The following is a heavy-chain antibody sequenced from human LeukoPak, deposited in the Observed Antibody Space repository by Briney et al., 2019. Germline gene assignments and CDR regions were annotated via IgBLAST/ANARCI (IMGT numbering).Heavy chain of an antibody. V-gene: IGHV2-70*11. Sequence: ESGPTLVNPTQTLTLTCTFSGFSLSTSGMCVSWIRQPPGKALEWLARIDWDGDKYYNTSLKTRLTISKDTSKNQVVLTMTIMDPMETATYYCARIRGSRYYFDYWGQGTLVTVSS. CDR2: IDWDGDK. CDR1: GFSLSTSGMC. J-gene: IGHJ4*02. CDR3: ARIRGSRYYFDY. D-gene: IGHD6-13*01.